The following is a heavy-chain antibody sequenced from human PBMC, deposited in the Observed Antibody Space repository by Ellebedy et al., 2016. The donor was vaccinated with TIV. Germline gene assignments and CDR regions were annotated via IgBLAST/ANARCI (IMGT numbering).Heavy chain of an antibody. D-gene: IGHD3-3*01. CDR2: IYYSGST. J-gene: IGHJ2*01. CDR3: ARALGNDFWSGYPDWYFDL. Sequence: GSLRLXXTVSGGSISSYYWSWIRQPPGKGLEWIGYIYYSGSTNYNPSLKSRVTISVDTSKNQFSLKLSSVTAADTAVYYCARALGNDFWSGYPDWYFDLWGRGTLVTVSS. CDR1: GGSISSYY. V-gene: IGHV4-59*01.